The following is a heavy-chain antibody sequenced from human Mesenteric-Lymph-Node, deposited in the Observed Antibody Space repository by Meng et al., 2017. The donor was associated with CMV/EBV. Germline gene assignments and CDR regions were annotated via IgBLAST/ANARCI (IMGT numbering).Heavy chain of an antibody. CDR2: TYSDGTT. D-gene: IGHD3-3*01. V-gene: IGHV3-NL1*01. CDR3: ARVGHPDLGGAFDI. CDR1: GFTFSNYG. Sequence: GESLKISCAASGFTFSNYGMHWVRQAPGKGLEWVSVTYSDGTTFYADSVKGRFTVSRDNSKNTLYLLMNSLRAEDTAVYYCARVGHPDLGGAFDIWGQGTMVTVSS. J-gene: IGHJ3*02.